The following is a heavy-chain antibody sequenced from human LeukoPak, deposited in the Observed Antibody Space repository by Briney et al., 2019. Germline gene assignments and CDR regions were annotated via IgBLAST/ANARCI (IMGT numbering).Heavy chain of an antibody. D-gene: IGHD6-19*01. CDR2: ISYDGSNK. Sequence: GGSLRLSCAASGFTFSSYGMHWVRQAPGKGLEWVAVISYDGSNKYYADSVKGRFTISRDNSKNTLYLQMNSLRAEDTAVYYFARPYSSGWYVDFQHWGQGTLVTVSS. CDR1: GFTFSSYG. V-gene: IGHV3-30*03. CDR3: ARPYSSGWYVDFQH. J-gene: IGHJ1*01.